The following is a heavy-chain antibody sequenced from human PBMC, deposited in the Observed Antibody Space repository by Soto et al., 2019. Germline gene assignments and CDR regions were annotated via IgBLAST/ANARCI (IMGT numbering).Heavy chain of an antibody. Sequence: SETLSLTCTVSGDSISSSTYHWGWIRQPPGKGLEWIGSIYYSGSTYYNPSLKSRVTISVDVSKNQFSLNLSSVTAADTAVYYCAREDSYGWSGESLDVWGQGTTVTVSS. V-gene: IGHV4-39*02. CDR2: IYYSGST. D-gene: IGHD6-19*01. CDR3: AREDSYGWSGESLDV. CDR1: GDSISSSTYH. J-gene: IGHJ6*02.